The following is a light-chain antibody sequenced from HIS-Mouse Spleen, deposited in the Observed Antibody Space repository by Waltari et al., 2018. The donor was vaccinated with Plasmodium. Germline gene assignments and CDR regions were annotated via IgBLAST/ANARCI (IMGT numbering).Light chain of an antibody. Sequence: EIVLTQSPATLSLSPGERATLSCRAIQSVRSYLAWYQQKPGQAPRLLIYDASNSATGIPARFSGSGSGTDFTLTISSLGPEDFAVYYCQQRSNWPWTFGQGTKVEIK. CDR3: QQRSNWPWT. CDR1: QSVRSY. J-gene: IGKJ1*01. V-gene: IGKV3-11*01. CDR2: DAS.